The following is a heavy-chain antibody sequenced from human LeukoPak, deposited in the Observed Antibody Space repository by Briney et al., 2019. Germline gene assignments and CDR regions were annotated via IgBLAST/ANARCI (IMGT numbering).Heavy chain of an antibody. Sequence: ASVKVSCKASGYRFTGYYIHWVRQAPGQGLEWMGWINPNNGGTNYAQKFQGRVTMARDTSITTTYMELSSLRSDGTAVYYCARDSGDYYGSGSRFDPWGQGTLVTVSS. CDR1: GYRFTGYY. V-gene: IGHV1-2*02. CDR3: ARDSGDYYGSGSRFDP. CDR2: INPNNGGT. J-gene: IGHJ5*02. D-gene: IGHD3-10*01.